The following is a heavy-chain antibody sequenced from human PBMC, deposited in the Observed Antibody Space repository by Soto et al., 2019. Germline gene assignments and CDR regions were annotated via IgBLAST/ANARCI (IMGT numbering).Heavy chain of an antibody. J-gene: IGHJ6*02. CDR3: ASSRVGGSPLYNNAMDV. V-gene: IGHV1-46*01. Sequence: ASVKVSCKASEYIFTSYYMHWVRQAPGQGLEWMGMINPSGSSTTYAQNFQGRVTMTRDTSTNSVYMELNSLRSEDTADYYCASSRVGGSPLYNNAMDVWGQGTTVTVSS. D-gene: IGHD1-26*01. CDR1: EYIFTSYY. CDR2: INPSGSST.